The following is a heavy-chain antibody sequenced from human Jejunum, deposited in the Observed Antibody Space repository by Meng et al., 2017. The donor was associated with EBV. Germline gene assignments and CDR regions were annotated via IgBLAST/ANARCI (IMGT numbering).Heavy chain of an antibody. V-gene: IGHV4-4*02. J-gene: IGHJ4*02. Sequence: QVLLQEPGPGLVKLSGTLSPPCAVSGGPITLTNGWSWVGQPPGKGLEWIGEIHHSGRTNYNPSLKSRVTISVDKSKNQFSLELSSVTAADTAVYFCASVGYYDSSGYFTDYWGQGTLVTVFS. D-gene: IGHD3-22*01. CDR3: ASVGYYDSSGYFTDY. CDR1: GGPITLTNG. CDR2: IHHSGRT.